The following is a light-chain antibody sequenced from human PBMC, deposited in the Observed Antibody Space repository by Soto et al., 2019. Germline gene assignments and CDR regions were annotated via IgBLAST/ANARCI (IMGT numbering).Light chain of an antibody. CDR3: QQYNNWPPYT. Sequence: EVVMTQSPATLSVSPGERATLSCSVSQSISHNLAWYRQKPGQAPRLLIYGASTRATGISARFSGSGSGTEFTLTISSLQSEDFAVYYSQQYNNWPPYTFGQASK. CDR2: GAS. V-gene: IGKV3-15*01. J-gene: IGKJ2*01. CDR1: QSISHN.